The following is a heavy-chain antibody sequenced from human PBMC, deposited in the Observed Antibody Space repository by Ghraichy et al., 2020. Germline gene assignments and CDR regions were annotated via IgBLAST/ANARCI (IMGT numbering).Heavy chain of an antibody. CDR2: ISSSSSYI. V-gene: IGHV3-21*01. CDR1: GVTVSSYS. CDR3: ARSPYSGSASDY. D-gene: IGHD1-26*01. J-gene: IGHJ4*02. Sequence: SCAASGVTVSSYSMNWVRQAPGKGLEWVSSISSSSSYIYYADSVKGRFTISRDNAKNSLYLQMNSLRAEDTAVYYCARSPYSGSASDYWGQGTLVTVAS.